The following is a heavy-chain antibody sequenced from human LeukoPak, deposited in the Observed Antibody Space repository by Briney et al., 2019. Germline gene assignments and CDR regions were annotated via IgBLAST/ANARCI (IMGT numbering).Heavy chain of an antibody. Sequence: SETLSLTCTVSGASISSSSYYWGWIRQPPGKGLEWIGSIYYSGSTYYNPSLKSRVTISVDTSKNQFSLKLSSVTAADTAVYYCARSPPLRWLGKLSAYYFDYWGQGTLVTVS. CDR1: GASISSSSYY. J-gene: IGHJ4*02. D-gene: IGHD3-10*01. V-gene: IGHV4-39*01. CDR2: IYYSGST. CDR3: ARSPPLRWLGKLSAYYFDY.